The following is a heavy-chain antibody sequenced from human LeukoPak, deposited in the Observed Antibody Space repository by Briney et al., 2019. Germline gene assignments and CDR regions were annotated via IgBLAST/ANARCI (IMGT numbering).Heavy chain of an antibody. CDR1: GFTFSTYT. J-gene: IGHJ2*01. D-gene: IGHD2-15*01. V-gene: IGHV3-21*01. CDR2: ISSSSSYI. CDR3: ARDGRGRDYCSSGSCYWYFDL. Sequence: GGSLRLSCAASGFTFSTYTMYWVRQAPGKGLEWVSSISSSSSYIYYADSVKGRFTISRDNAKNSLYLLMNSLRAEDTALYYCARDGRGRDYCSSGSCYWYFDLWGRGTLVTVSS.